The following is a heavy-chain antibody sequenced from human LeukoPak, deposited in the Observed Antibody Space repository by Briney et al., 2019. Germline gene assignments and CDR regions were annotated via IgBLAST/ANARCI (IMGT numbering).Heavy chain of an antibody. J-gene: IGHJ6*02. V-gene: IGHV3-21*01. CDR2: ISSSSSYI. CDR3: ATKGDPYYYYGMDV. CDR1: GFTFSSYS. D-gene: IGHD3-16*01. Sequence: GGSLRLSCAASGFTFSSYSMNWVRQAPGKGLEWVSSISSSSSYIYYADSVKGRFTISRDNAKNSLYLQMNSLRAEDTAVYYCATKGDPYYYYGMDVWGQGTTVTVSS.